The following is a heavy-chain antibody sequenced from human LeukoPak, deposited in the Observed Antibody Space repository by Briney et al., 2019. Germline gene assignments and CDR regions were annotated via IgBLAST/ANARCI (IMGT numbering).Heavy chain of an antibody. CDR2: ISGSGGKT. V-gene: IGHV3-23*01. J-gene: IGHJ3*02. D-gene: IGHD2-15*01. CDR1: GFTFSSYA. CDR3: AKDSVRGYCSGGSCYPDAFDI. Sequence: QPGGSLRLSCAASGFTFSSYAMSSVRQAPGKWLEWVSSISGSGGKTNYAASGKDRFTISRDHCKHKLYKQMNSLRAEDTAVYYCAKDSVRGYCSGGSCYPDAFDIWGQGTMVTVSS.